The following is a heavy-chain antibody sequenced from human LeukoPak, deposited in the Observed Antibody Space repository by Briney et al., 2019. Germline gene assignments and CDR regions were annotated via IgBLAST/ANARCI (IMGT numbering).Heavy chain of an antibody. D-gene: IGHD3-9*01. Sequence: SETLSLTCTVSGGSISSYCWSWIRQPPGKGLEWIGYIYYSGSTNYNPSLKSRVTISVDTSKNQFSLKLSSVTAADTAVYYCAKDRRIYDILIGLSDYWGQGTLVTVSS. V-gene: IGHV4-59*12. J-gene: IGHJ4*02. CDR1: GGSISSYC. CDR3: AKDRRIYDILIGLSDY. CDR2: IYYSGST.